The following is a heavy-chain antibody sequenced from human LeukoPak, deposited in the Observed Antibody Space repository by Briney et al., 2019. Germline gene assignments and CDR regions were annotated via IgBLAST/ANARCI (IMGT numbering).Heavy chain of an antibody. D-gene: IGHD3-22*01. CDR3: AKDRNDYYDSSGSDS. V-gene: IGHV3-23*01. J-gene: IGHJ4*02. Sequence: GGSLRLSCAASGFTFSNYAMSWVRQAPGMGLEWVSAISGSGGYTSYTASVKGRFTISRDNSKNTLFLHMNSLRAEDTAVYYCAKDRNDYYDSSGSDSWGQGTLVTVSS. CDR1: GFTFSNYA. CDR2: ISGSGGYT.